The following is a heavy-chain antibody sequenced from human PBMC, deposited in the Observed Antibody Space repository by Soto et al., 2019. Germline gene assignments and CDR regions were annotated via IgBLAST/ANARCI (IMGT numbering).Heavy chain of an antibody. J-gene: IGHJ5*02. Sequence: QVQLQESGPGLVKPSETLSLTCTVSGGSISTYYWTWIRLPPGKGLEWIGYIYYIGSTSYTPSLQPRASITLDRAGTQCSLNLTLVTAADTGVSYCARDVYSSNWTVRRFARWGQGTLATVYS. CDR3: ARDVYSSNWTVRRFAR. CDR1: GGSISTYY. CDR2: IYYIGST. D-gene: IGHD6-13*01. V-gene: IGHV4-59*01.